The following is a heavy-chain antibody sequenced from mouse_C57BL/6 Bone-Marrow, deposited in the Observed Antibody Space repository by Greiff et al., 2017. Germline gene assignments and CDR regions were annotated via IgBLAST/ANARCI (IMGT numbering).Heavy chain of an antibody. CDR2: ISSGGDYI. CDR1: GFTFSSYA. D-gene: IGHD3-2*02. CDR3: TRGDGSGYVGGWFAY. J-gene: IGHJ3*01. V-gene: IGHV5-9-1*02. Sequence: EVKVVESGEGLVKPGGSLKLSCAASGFTFSSYAMSWVRQIPEKRLEWVAYISSGGDYIYYADTVKGRFTISRDNARNTLYLQMSSLKSEDTAMYYCTRGDGSGYVGGWFAYWGQGTLVTVSA.